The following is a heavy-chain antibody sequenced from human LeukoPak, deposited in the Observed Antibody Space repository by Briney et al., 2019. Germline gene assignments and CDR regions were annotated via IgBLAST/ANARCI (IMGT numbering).Heavy chain of an antibody. CDR2: IYYSGST. CDR3: ARTPGSGSYSYYFDS. V-gene: IGHV4-59*01. D-gene: IGHD1-26*01. Sequence: SETLSLTCTVSGGSISSYYWSWIRQPPGKGLEWIGYIYYSGSTNYNPSLKSRVTISVDTSKNQFSLKLNSVTAADTAVYYCARTPGSGSYSYYFDSWGQGTLVTVSS. J-gene: IGHJ4*02. CDR1: GGSISSYY.